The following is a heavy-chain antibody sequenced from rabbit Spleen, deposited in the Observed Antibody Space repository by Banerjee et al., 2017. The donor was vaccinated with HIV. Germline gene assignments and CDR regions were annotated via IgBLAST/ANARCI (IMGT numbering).Heavy chain of an antibody. D-gene: IGHD1-1*01. CDR3: ARDTSSSVTSYGMDL. CDR2: INVVTGKA. CDR1: GFSFSNKAV. Sequence: QEQLVEYGGDLVQPGGSLTLSCKASGFSFSNKAVMCWVRQAPGKGLEWIACINVVTGKAVYANWAKGRSTISKTSSTTVTLQVTRLTAADTATYFCARDTSSSVTSYGMDLWGPGTLVTVS. V-gene: IGHV1S45*01. J-gene: IGHJ6*01.